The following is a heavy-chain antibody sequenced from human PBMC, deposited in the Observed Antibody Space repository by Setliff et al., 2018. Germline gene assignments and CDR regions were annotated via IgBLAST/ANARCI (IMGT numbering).Heavy chain of an antibody. CDR1: GGSFSGYY. CDR3: ARVRWSQFRDAFDI. V-gene: IGHV4-34*12. D-gene: IGHD2-21*01. CDR2: IIHSGST. Sequence: PSETLSLTCAVYGGSFSGYYWSWIRQPPGKRLEWIGEIIHSGSTNYNPSPKSRVTISMDTSKNQFSLKLSSVTAADTAVYYCARVRWSQFRDAFDIWGQGTMVTVSS. J-gene: IGHJ3*02.